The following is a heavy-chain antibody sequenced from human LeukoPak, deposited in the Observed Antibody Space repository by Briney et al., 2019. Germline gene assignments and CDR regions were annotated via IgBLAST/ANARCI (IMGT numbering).Heavy chain of an antibody. CDR3: TTDRAIAVRPLFDY. Sequence: GGSLRLSCAASGFTFSNAWMGWVRQAPGKGLEWVGRIKSKTDGGTTEYAAPVKGRYTISRDDSKNTLYLQMNSLKIEDTGVYYCTTDRAIAVRPLFDYWGQGTLVSVSS. V-gene: IGHV3-15*01. CDR1: GFTFSNAW. D-gene: IGHD6-6*01. J-gene: IGHJ4*02. CDR2: IKSKTDGGTT.